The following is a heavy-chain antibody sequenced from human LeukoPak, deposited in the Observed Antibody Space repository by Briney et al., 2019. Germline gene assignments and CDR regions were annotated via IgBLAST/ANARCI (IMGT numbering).Heavy chain of an antibody. CDR2: ISSSGNTI. J-gene: IGHJ6*02. V-gene: IGHV3-48*03. CDR3: ARDQLLAPYYYYGMDV. Sequence: GGSLRLSCAASGFTFSSYEMNWVRQAPGKGLEWVSYISSSGNTIYYADSVKGRFTISRDNAKNSLYLQMNSLRAEDTAVYYCARDQLLAPYYYYGMDVWGQGTTVTVSS. CDR1: GFTFSSYE. D-gene: IGHD2-2*01.